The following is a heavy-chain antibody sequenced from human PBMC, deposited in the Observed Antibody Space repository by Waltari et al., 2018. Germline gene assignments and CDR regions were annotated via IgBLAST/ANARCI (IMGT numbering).Heavy chain of an antibody. J-gene: IGHJ4*02. V-gene: IGHV4-39*07. Sequence: QLQLQELGPGLVKPSEPLSLTCTVSGGSISSSSYYWGWIRQPPGKGLEWIGSIYYSGSTYYNPSLKSRVTISVDTSKNQFSLKLSSVTAADTAVYYCARDVAAAGNDYWGQGTLVTVSS. CDR1: GGSISSSSYY. CDR3: ARDVAAAGNDY. CDR2: IYYSGST. D-gene: IGHD6-13*01.